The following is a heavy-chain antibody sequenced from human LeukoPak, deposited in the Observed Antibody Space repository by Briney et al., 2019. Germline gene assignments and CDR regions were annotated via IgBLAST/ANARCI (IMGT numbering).Heavy chain of an antibody. D-gene: IGHD2-2*01. Sequence: SETLSLTCTVSGGSISSHYWSWIRQPPGKGLEWIGYIYYSGSTNYNPSLKSRVTILVDTSKNQFSLKLSSVTAADTAVYYCARESCSSTSCYYNWFDPWGQGTLVTVSS. V-gene: IGHV4-59*11. CDR1: GGSISSHY. J-gene: IGHJ5*02. CDR3: ARESCSSTSCYYNWFDP. CDR2: IYYSGST.